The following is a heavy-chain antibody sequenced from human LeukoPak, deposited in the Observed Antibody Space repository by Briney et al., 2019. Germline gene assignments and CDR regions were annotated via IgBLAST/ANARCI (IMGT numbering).Heavy chain of an antibody. CDR3: ARDTAAGGYSYGSPDY. CDR1: GFAFSSYA. V-gene: IGHV3-48*01. J-gene: IGHJ4*02. Sequence: GSLRLSCAASGFAFSSYAMNWVRQAPGKGLEWVSYISGSSSTIYYADSVKGRFTISRDNAKNSLYLQMNSLRAEDTAVYYCARDTAAGGYSYGSPDYWGQGTLVTVSS. CDR2: ISGSSSTI. D-gene: IGHD5-18*01.